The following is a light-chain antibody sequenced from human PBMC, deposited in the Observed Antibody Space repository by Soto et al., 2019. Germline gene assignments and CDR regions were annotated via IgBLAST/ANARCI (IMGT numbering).Light chain of an antibody. V-gene: IGKV1-27*01. CDR1: QGLSHY. Sequence: DIQMTQSPSSLSASVGDRVTITCRASQGLSHYLAWYQQKPGKVPRLLIYGASTLQSGVPSRFSGSGSGTDFALTISSLQPEDVASYCCQHYGGMWTFGQGTKVDIK. CDR3: QHYGGMWT. CDR2: GAS. J-gene: IGKJ1*01.